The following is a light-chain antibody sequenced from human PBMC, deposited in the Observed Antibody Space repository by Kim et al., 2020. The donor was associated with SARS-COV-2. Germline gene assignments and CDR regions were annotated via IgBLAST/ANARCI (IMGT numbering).Light chain of an antibody. CDR3: HSYDSSLSGAV. Sequence: RVTITCTRSSANAGGGYNVLSCHQLPPTAPKHLMFGNSNRPPAVPARFSCSKSGATAALAITAGQAADEADYYCHSYDSSLSGAVFGGGTQLTVL. V-gene: IGLV1-40*03. CDR2: GNS. CDR1: SANAGGGYN. J-gene: IGLJ3*02.